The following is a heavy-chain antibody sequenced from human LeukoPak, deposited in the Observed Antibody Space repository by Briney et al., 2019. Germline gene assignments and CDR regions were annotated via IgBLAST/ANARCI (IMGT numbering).Heavy chain of an antibody. Sequence: ASLRLSCAASGFTFSSYWMHWVRQAPGKGLVWVSRINSDGSSTAYADSVKGRFTISRDNAKNTLYLQMNSLTDEDTAVYYCASPTGSYGSRIDYWGQGTLVTVSS. CDR1: GFTFSSYW. D-gene: IGHD1-26*01. CDR2: INSDGSST. CDR3: ASPTGSYGSRIDY. J-gene: IGHJ4*02. V-gene: IGHV3-74*01.